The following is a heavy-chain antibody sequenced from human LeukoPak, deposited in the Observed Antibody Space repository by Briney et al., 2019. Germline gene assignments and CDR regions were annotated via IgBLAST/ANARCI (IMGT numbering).Heavy chain of an antibody. D-gene: IGHD2-8*02. CDR3: ARGGFYSTGREPFDY. CDR2: ISYDVGNK. V-gene: IGHV3-30*03. CDR1: GFTFSSYG. J-gene: IGHJ4*02. Sequence: PGGSLRLSCAPSGFTFSSYGMHWVRQAPGKGLEWVTVISYDVGNKYYADSVKGRFTISRDNSKNTLYLQMNSLRAEDTAVYYCARGGFYSTGREPFDYWGQGTLITVSS.